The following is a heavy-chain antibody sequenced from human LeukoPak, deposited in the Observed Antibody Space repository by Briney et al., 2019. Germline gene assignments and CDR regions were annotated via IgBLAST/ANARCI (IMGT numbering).Heavy chain of an antibody. J-gene: IGHJ4*02. CDR1: GFTLRSYE. V-gene: IGHV3-48*03. CDR3: ARETINCGGDCYDY. CDR2: IDTSGTNI. D-gene: IGHD2-21*01. Sequence: GGSLRLSRAASGFTLRSYEMHWVRQAPAKGLEGVSYIDTSGTNIYYAGSVKGRCTVSRDNAKNSLYLQMNSLRAEDTGIYYCARETINCGGDCYDYWGQGALVTVSS.